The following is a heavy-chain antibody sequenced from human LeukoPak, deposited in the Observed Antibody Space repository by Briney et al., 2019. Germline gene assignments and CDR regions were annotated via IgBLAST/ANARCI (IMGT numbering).Heavy chain of an antibody. J-gene: IGHJ4*02. D-gene: IGHD2-2*01. Sequence: GGSLRLSXAASGFTFSSYGMHWVRQAPGKGLEWVAFIRYDGSNKYYADSVKGRFTISRDNSKNTLYLQMNSLRAEDTAVYYCAKDQAPQDIVVVPAYWGQGTLVTVSS. CDR1: GFTFSSYG. CDR2: IRYDGSNK. V-gene: IGHV3-30*02. CDR3: AKDQAPQDIVVVPAY.